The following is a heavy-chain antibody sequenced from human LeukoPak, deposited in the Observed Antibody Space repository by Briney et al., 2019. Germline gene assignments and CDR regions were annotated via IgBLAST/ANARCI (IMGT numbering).Heavy chain of an antibody. J-gene: IGHJ3*02. V-gene: IGHV1-18*01. Sequence: ASVNVSSTASGYTFNTYGVTWVRQAPGQGLEWIGGISPYNGNTNYAQRIQGRVTMTTDTSTSTAYMELRSLRSDDTAVYYCAREGDGRSGEVRAFEIWGQGTMVSVSS. CDR2: ISPYNGNT. CDR1: GYTFNTYG. CDR3: AREGDGRSGEVRAFEI. D-gene: IGHD3-10*01.